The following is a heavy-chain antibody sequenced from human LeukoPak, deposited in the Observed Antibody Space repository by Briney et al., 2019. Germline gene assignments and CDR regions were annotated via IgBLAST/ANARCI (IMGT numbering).Heavy chain of an antibody. CDR3: ARANRDGYKRGAFDI. Sequence: SVKVSCKASGGTSSSYAISWVRQAPGQGLEWMGRIIPIFGTANYAQKFQGRVTITTDESTSTAYMELSSLRSEDTAVYYCARANRDGYKRGAFDIWGQGTMVTVSS. CDR2: IIPIFGTA. J-gene: IGHJ3*02. D-gene: IGHD5-24*01. V-gene: IGHV1-69*05. CDR1: GGTSSSYA.